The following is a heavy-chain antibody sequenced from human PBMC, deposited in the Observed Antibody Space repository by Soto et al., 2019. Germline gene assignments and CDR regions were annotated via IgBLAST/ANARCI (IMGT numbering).Heavy chain of an antibody. J-gene: IGHJ4*02. V-gene: IGHV3-11*05. CDR1: GFTFSAVY. CDR3: ARDRGAVTGQYFDY. Sequence: XSLRLSCAASGFTFSAVYMSWIRQAPNKGLEYISYISSSGTSANYADSVKGRFTISRDNAKNSLYLQLNSLKAEDTAVYYCARDRGAVTGQYFDYWGQGALVTVSS. CDR2: ISSSGTSA. D-gene: IGHD6-19*01.